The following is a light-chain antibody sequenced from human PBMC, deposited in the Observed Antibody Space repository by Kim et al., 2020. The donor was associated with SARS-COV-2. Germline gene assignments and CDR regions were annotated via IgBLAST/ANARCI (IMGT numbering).Light chain of an antibody. J-gene: IGLJ3*02. CDR3: QAWDPWV. V-gene: IGLV3-1*01. Sequence: SYELTQPLSVSVSPGQTASITCSGDKLGDKYACWYQQKPGQSPVLVIYQDSKRPSGIPERFSGSNSGNTATLTISGTQAMDEADYYCQAWDPWVFGGGTQLTVL. CDR2: QDS. CDR1: KLGDKY.